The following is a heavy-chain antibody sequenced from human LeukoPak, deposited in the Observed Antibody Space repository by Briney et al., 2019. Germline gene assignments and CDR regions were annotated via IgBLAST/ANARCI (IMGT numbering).Heavy chain of an antibody. J-gene: IGHJ4*02. V-gene: IGHV3-23*01. CDR3: ARDKLRFLEWLCDY. D-gene: IGHD3-3*01. Sequence: GGSLRLSCAASGFTFSSYAMSWVRQAPGKGLEWVSAISGSGGSTYYADSVKGRFTISRDNSKNTLYLQMNSLRAEDTAVYYCARDKLRFLEWLCDYWGQGTLVTVSS. CDR2: ISGSGGST. CDR1: GFTFSSYA.